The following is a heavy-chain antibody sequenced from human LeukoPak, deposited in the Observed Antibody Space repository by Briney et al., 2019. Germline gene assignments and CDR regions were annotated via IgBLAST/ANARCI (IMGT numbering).Heavy chain of an antibody. V-gene: IGHV3-7*01. J-gene: IGHJ6*03. Sequence: GGSLRLSCAASGFTFNKSWMSWVRQAPGKGPEWVANIKEDGTQKYYVDSVRGRFTISRDNAENSLYLQMNSLRAEDTAVYYCARDGVGATGTNYYYYMDVWGKGTTVTVSS. CDR2: IKEDGTQK. CDR1: GFTFNKSW. CDR3: ARDGVGATGTNYYYYMDV. D-gene: IGHD1-26*01.